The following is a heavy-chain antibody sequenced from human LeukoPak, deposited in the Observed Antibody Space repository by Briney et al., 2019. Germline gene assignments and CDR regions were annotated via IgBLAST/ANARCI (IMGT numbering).Heavy chain of an antibody. D-gene: IGHD3-10*01. V-gene: IGHV4-34*01. J-gene: IGHJ5*02. CDR1: GGSFSGYY. CDR2: INHSGST. CDR3: AGGLLLWFGELKIGHWFDP. Sequence: SETLSLTCAVYGGSFSGYYWSWIRQPPGKGLEWIGEINHSGSTNYNPSLKSRVTISVGTSKNQFSLKLSSVTAADTAVYYCAGGLLLWFGELKIGHWFDPWGQGTLVTVSS.